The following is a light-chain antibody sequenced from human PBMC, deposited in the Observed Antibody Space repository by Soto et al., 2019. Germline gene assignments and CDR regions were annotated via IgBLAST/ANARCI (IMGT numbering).Light chain of an antibody. CDR1: QSVGTY. V-gene: IGKV3-11*01. CDR2: DAS. J-gene: IGKJ5*01. CDR3: QQRSNWPPT. Sequence: DTVLTQSPGTPSFSPGERATLSCMASQSVGTYLAWYQQKPGQAPRLLSYDASNRATGIAPRFRGSGSGTEFTLTISSVEPEDFEVYICQQRSNWPPTFGQGTRLEIK.